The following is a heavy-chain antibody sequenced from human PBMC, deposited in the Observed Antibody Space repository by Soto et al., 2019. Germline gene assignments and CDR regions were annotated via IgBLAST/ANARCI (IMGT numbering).Heavy chain of an antibody. Sequence: EVQLVESGGGLVQPGGSLRLSCAASGFTFSTYSMNWVRQAPGRGLEWVSYISSSTSTIFYADSVKGRFTISRDNAKNSLYLQMNSLRDEDTAVYYCARGSYSSGWYDAFDIWGQGTMVTVSS. D-gene: IGHD6-19*01. J-gene: IGHJ3*02. CDR1: GFTFSTYS. V-gene: IGHV3-48*02. CDR3: ARGSYSSGWYDAFDI. CDR2: ISSSTSTI.